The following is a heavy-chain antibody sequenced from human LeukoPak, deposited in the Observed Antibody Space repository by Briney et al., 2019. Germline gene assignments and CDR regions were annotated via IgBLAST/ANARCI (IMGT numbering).Heavy chain of an antibody. D-gene: IGHD1-14*01. CDR2: IYHGDSNT. CDR3: AILTGGSCPDAFDI. J-gene: IGHJ3*02. V-gene: IGHV5-51*01. CDR1: GYSSTSYW. Sequence: GASLKTCCKAAGYSSTSYWFCWLRQMPGKGLEGMGIIYHGDSNTRYSPSFKSQVTISADKSNNNFYLQWSSLKASDTAMYYCAILTGGSCPDAFDIWGQGTMVTVSS.